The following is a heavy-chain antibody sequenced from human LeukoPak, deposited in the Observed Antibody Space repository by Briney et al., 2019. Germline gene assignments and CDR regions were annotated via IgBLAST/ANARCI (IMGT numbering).Heavy chain of an antibody. V-gene: IGHV5-51*01. J-gene: IGHJ6*03. CDR1: GYSFTSYW. Sequence: GESLKISCKGSGYSFTSYWIGWVRQMPGKGLEWMGIIYPGDSDTRYSPSFQGQVTISADKSISTAYLQWSSLKASDTAMYYCAGGGGQGEPGYSSSWYAYSNRDVWGKGTTVTASS. CDR2: IYPGDSDT. D-gene: IGHD6-13*01. CDR3: AGGGGQGEPGYSSSWYAYSNRDV.